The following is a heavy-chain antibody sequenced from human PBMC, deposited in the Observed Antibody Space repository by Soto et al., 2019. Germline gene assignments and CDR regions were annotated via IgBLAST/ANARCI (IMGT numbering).Heavy chain of an antibody. J-gene: IGHJ4*02. D-gene: IGHD2-15*01. V-gene: IGHV3-30*18. Sequence: PGGSLRLSCAGSGFTFTNYGLHWVRQAPGKGLEWVTFISYDGSNKYYADSVKGRFTISRDNSKNMLYLQMDSLRAEDTAVYYCAKDGAPRYCTRSSCHPAGAYWGQGTPVTVSS. CDR2: ISYDGSNK. CDR1: GFTFTNYG. CDR3: AKDGAPRYCTRSSCHPAGAY.